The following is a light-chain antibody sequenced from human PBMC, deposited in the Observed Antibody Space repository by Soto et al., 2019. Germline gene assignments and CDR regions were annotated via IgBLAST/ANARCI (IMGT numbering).Light chain of an antibody. Sequence: QSALAQPASVSGSPGQSITISCTGTSNDIGLYNYVSWYQQHPGKAPKLIIYVVSSRPSGISNRFSASKSGNTASLTISGRQDEDEADYYCASYARGSTLVVFGGGTKVTVL. CDR3: ASYARGSTLVV. J-gene: IGLJ2*01. V-gene: IGLV2-14*01. CDR1: SNDIGLYNY. CDR2: VVS.